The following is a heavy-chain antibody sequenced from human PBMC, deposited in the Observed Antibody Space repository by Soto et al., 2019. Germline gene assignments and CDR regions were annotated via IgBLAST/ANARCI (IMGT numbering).Heavy chain of an antibody. CDR3: ARSTVLLWFGELKYFQH. V-gene: IGHV4-34*01. J-gene: IGHJ1*01. Sequence: QVQLQQWGAGLLKPSETLSLTCAVYGGSFSGYYWSWIRQPPGTGLEWIGEINHRGSTNYNPSLKSRVTISADTSKNQFSLKLSSVTAADTAVYYCARSTVLLWFGELKYFQHWGQGTLVTVSS. CDR1: GGSFSGYY. CDR2: INHRGST. D-gene: IGHD3-10*01.